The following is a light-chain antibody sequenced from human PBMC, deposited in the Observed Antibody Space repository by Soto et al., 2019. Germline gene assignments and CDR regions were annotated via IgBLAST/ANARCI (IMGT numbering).Light chain of an antibody. CDR2: DDN. V-gene: IGLV1-51*01. CDR1: SSNIGGNS. CDR3: GSWDSSLSAYV. Sequence: QSVMTQPPSVSAAPGQKVTISCSGSSSNIGGNSVSWYQQLPGTAPKLLIYDDNKRPSGIPDRFSGSKSGTSATLGITGFQTGDEADYYCGSWDSSLSAYVVGTGTKLTGL. J-gene: IGLJ1*01.